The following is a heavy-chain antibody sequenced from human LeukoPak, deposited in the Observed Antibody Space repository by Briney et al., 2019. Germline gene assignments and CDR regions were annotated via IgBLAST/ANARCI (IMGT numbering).Heavy chain of an antibody. J-gene: IGHJ5*02. CDR2: IYPGDSDT. CDR1: GYSFTSYW. D-gene: IGHD2-15*01. Sequence: PGESLKISCKVSGYSFTSYWIGWVRQMPGKGLEWMGSIYPGDSDTRYSPSFQGQVTISADKSIRTAYLQWSSLKASDTAMYHCARAGVVAMDWFDPWGQGTLVTVSS. CDR3: ARAGVVAMDWFDP. V-gene: IGHV5-51*01.